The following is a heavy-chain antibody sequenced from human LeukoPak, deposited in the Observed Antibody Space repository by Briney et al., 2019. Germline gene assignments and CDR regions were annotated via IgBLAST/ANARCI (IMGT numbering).Heavy chain of an antibody. CDR3: AIEYSSSSGVYYYYMDV. D-gene: IGHD6-6*01. V-gene: IGHV1-69*05. CDR1: GGTFSSYA. Sequence: ASVKVSCKASGGTFSSYAISWVRQAPGQGLEWMGGIIPIFGTANYAQKFQGRATITTDESTTTAYMELSSLRSEDTAVYYCAIEYSSSSGVYYYYMDVWGKGTTVTVSS. CDR2: IIPIFGTA. J-gene: IGHJ6*03.